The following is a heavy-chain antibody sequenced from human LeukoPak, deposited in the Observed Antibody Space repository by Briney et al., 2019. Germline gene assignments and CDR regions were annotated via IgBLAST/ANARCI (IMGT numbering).Heavy chain of an antibody. Sequence: PGGSLRLSCAASGFTFSSYWMSWVRQAPGKGLEWVANIKQDGSEKYYVDSVKGRSTISRDNAKNSLYLQMNSLRAEDTAVYYCAREGELLPLDYWGQGTLVTVSS. CDR2: IKQDGSEK. D-gene: IGHD1-26*01. CDR1: GFTFSSYW. CDR3: AREGELLPLDY. J-gene: IGHJ4*02. V-gene: IGHV3-7*01.